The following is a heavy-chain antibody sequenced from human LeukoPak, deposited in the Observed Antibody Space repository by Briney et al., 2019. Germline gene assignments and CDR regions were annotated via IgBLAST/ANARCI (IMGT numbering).Heavy chain of an antibody. CDR1: GFTFSSYA. Sequence: GGSLRLSCAASGFTFSSYAMHWVRQAPGKGLEWVGVMSYDGSNNYYADSVKGRFTISRDNSKNTLSLQMNSLRAEDTAVYYCAKVHLTYYHDSSGYGFQDYWGQGTLVTVSS. D-gene: IGHD3-22*01. J-gene: IGHJ4*02. V-gene: IGHV3-30*18. CDR2: MSYDGSNN. CDR3: AKVHLTYYHDSSGYGFQDY.